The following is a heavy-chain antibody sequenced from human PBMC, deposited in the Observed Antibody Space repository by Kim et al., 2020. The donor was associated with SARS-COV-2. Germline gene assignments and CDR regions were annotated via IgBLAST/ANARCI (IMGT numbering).Heavy chain of an antibody. V-gene: IGHV6-1*01. J-gene: IGHJ6*02. D-gene: IGHD3-10*01. CDR3: ARRSSGSLSYGLDV. Sequence: SVKSRITINPDTSKNHFSLQLNSVTPEDTAVYYCARRSSGSLSYGLDVWGQGTTVTVSS.